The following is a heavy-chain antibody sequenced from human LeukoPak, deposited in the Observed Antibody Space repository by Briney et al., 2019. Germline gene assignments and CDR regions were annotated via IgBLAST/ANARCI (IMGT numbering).Heavy chain of an antibody. CDR1: GFTFDDYG. CDR2: INWNGGST. V-gene: IGHV3-20*04. Sequence: GGSLRLSCAASGFTFDDYGMSWVRQAPGKGLEWVSGINWNGGSTGYADSVKGRFTISRDNAKNSLYLQMNSLRAEDTALYYCAREGRGSSWYYFDYWGQGTLVTVSS. J-gene: IGHJ4*02. D-gene: IGHD6-13*01. CDR3: AREGRGSSWYYFDY.